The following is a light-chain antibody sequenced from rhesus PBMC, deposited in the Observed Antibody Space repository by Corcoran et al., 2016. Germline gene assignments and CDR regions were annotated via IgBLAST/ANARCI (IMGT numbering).Light chain of an antibody. CDR1: QSVGSI. V-gene: IGKV3-35*02. Sequence: ETVMMQSPATLSLSPGERATLSCTASQSVGSILAWYQQKPGQAHRLLIHYTSNRAPGIPDRFSGSGSGTWFTLTISSLEPEDVRVYYCQKYNDWPYSFGQGTKVEIK. CDR3: QKYNDWPYS. J-gene: IGKJ2*01. CDR2: YTS.